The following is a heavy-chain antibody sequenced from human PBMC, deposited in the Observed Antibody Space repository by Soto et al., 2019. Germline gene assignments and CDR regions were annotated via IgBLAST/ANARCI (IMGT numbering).Heavy chain of an antibody. Sequence: GGSLRLSCAASGFTFSNYGMHWVRQAPGKGLEWVAVISYDGSNKYYADSVKGRFTISRDNSKNTLYLQMNSLRAEDTAVYYCAKQLRFLETEYYYYYMDVWGKGTTVTVSS. CDR1: GFTFSNYG. CDR2: ISYDGSNK. V-gene: IGHV3-30*18. D-gene: IGHD3-3*01. J-gene: IGHJ6*03. CDR3: AKQLRFLETEYYYYYMDV.